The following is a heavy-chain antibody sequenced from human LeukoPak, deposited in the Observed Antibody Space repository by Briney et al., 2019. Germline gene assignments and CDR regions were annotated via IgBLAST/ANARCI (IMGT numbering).Heavy chain of an antibody. CDR1: GGSISSYY. CDR2: IYYSGST. J-gene: IGHJ6*02. V-gene: IGHV4-59*01. CDR3: ARDLSSGWYYYGMDV. Sequence: SETLSLTCTVSGGSISSYYWSWIRQPPGKGLEWIGYIYYSGSTNYNPSLKSRVTISVDTSKNQFSLKLSSGTAADTAVYYCARDLSSGWYYYGMDVWGQGTTVTVSS. D-gene: IGHD6-19*01.